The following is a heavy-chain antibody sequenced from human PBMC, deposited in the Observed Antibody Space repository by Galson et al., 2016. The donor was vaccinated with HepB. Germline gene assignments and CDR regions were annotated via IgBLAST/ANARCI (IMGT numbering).Heavy chain of an antibody. D-gene: IGHD1-26*01. CDR3: AQGKASMSVGATNFQH. CDR1: GFPFSSYA. Sequence: SLRLSCAASGFPFSSYAMSWVRQAPGKGLAWVSTISGAGTASYAYSVKGRFTISRDNSKNTLYLQMNSLRAEDTAFYYCAQGKASMSVGATNFQHWGQGTLVTVSS. J-gene: IGHJ1*01. V-gene: IGHV3-23*01. CDR2: ISGAGTA.